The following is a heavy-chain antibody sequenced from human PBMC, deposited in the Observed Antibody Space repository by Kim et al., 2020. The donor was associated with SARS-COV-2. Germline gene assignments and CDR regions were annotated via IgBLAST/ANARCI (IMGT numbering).Heavy chain of an antibody. CDR1: SSEG. CDR3: ARGPVAPKDGCYFDL. V-gene: IGHV3-33*01. CDR2: ISYDARDK. J-gene: IGHJ2*01. D-gene: IGHD5-12*01. Sequence: SSEGWHWLGTAPGKGLEWVAYISYDARDKFYADSVTGRFTISRDNSKNTLYLQTNSLRVEDTAVFYCARGPVAPKDGCYFDLWGRGTLV.